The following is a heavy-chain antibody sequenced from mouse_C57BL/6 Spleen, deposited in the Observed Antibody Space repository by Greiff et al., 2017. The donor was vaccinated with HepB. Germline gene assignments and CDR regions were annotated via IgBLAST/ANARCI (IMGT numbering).Heavy chain of an antibody. D-gene: IGHD3-3*01. CDR1: GFTFSDFY. J-gene: IGHJ3*01. V-gene: IGHV7-1*01. CDR2: SRNKSNDYTT. CDR3: ARDAEGLFAY. Sequence: EVNVVESGGGLVQSGRSLRLSCATSGFTFSDFYMEWVRQAPGKGLEWIAASRNKSNDYTTEYSASVKGRFIVSRDTSQSILYLQMNALRAEDTAIYYCARDAEGLFAYWGQGTLVTVSA.